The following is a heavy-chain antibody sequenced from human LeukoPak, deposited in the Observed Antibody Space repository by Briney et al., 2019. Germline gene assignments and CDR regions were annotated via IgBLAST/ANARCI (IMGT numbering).Heavy chain of an antibody. J-gene: IGHJ5*02. CDR3: ARGGAARPNFYVYNWFDP. D-gene: IGHD6-6*01. V-gene: IGHV4-34*01. Sequence: SETLSLTCAVYGGSFSGYYWSWTRQPPGKGLEWIGEINHSGSTNYNPSLKSRVTISVDTSKNQFSLKLSSVTAADTAVYYCARGGAARPNFYVYNWFDPWGQRTLVTVSS. CDR1: GGSFSGYY. CDR2: INHSGST.